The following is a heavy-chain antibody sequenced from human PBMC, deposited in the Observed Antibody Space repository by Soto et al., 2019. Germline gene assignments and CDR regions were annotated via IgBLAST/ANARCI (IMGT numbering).Heavy chain of an antibody. CDR2: ISYDGSNK. CDR3: AKPAPVAGDS. Sequence: QVQLVESGGGVVQPGRSLRLSCAASGFTFSSYGMHWVRQAPGKGLEWVAVISYDGSNKYYADSVKGRFTISRDNSKNTLYLQMNSLRAEDTAVYYCAKPAPVAGDSWGQGTLVTVSS. J-gene: IGHJ4*02. CDR1: GFTFSSYG. D-gene: IGHD6-19*01. V-gene: IGHV3-30*18.